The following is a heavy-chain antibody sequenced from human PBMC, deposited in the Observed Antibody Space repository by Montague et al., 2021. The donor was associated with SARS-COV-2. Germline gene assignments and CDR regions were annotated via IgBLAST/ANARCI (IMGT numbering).Heavy chain of an antibody. J-gene: IGHJ5*02. Sequence: SETLSLTCAVYGGSFSGYFWSWICQTPGRGMEWIGEINHGGTAAYNPSLKSRVTFSVDTSKAQFSLILTSVTAADTAVSYCARERGRGVDYFDPWGQGTLVTVSS. CDR1: GGSFSGYF. CDR2: INHGGTA. V-gene: IGHV4-34*01. CDR3: ARERGRGVDYFDP. D-gene: IGHD4-11*01.